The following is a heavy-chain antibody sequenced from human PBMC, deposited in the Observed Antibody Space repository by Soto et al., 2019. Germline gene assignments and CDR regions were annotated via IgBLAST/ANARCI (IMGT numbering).Heavy chain of an antibody. CDR1: GFTFGDHD. CDR2: IRGKAYGGTT. Sequence: PGGSPRLSCTTSGFTFGDHDMSWLRQAPGKGLEWLGFIRGKAYGGTTEYAASVKGRFAMSRDDSQGIAYLQMNSLKTEDTAVYYCARVGCTSTSCYYLFDFWGQGSLVTVSS. D-gene: IGHD2-2*01. V-gene: IGHV3-49*03. CDR3: ARVGCTSTSCYYLFDF. J-gene: IGHJ4*02.